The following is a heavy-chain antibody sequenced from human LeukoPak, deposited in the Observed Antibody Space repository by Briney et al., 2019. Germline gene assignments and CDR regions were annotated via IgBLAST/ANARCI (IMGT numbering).Heavy chain of an antibody. CDR2: IYYSGST. V-gene: IGHV4-30-4*07. Sequence: SQTLSLTCAVSGGSISSGGYSWSWIRQPPGKGLEWIGYIYYSGSTYYNPSLKSRATISVDTSKNQFSLKLSSVTAADTAVYYCARFYYYDSSGRFPYYFDYWGQGTLVTVSS. CDR3: ARFYYYDSSGRFPYYFDY. CDR1: GGSISSGGYS. J-gene: IGHJ4*02. D-gene: IGHD3-22*01.